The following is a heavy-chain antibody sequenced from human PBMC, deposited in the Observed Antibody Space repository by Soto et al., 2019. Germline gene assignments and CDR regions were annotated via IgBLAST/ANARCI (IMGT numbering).Heavy chain of an antibody. D-gene: IGHD3-22*01. CDR3: AALRSGYYQTDAFDL. Sequence: QVQLQESGPGLVKPSGTLSLTCAVSGGSISSSNWWTWVRQRPEKGLEWIGEIHHSGSTNYNPSLDSRVTISVDKSENPFSLKLSYVTAADTAVYYCAALRSGYYQTDAFDLWGQGTMVTVSS. V-gene: IGHV4-4*02. J-gene: IGHJ3*01. CDR2: IHHSGST. CDR1: GGSISSSNW.